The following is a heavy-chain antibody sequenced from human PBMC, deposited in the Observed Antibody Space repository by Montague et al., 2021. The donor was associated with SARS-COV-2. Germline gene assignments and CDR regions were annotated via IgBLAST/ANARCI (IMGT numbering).Heavy chain of an antibody. CDR1: GASMSTYH. CDR3: ATSRGWRYYWFDYYFDY. D-gene: IGHD3-10*01. Sequence: SETLSLTCAVTGASMSTYHWSWIRQPPGKGLEWIGNIHYSGGTNYNPSLESRVTMSVDTSKNQFSLNLISVTAADTAVYFCATSRGWRYYWFDYYFDYWGQGILVTVSA. J-gene: IGHJ4*03. CDR2: IHYSGGT. V-gene: IGHV4-59*03.